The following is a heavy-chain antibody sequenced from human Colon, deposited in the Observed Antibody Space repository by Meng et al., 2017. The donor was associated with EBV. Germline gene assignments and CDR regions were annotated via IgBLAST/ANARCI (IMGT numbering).Heavy chain of an antibody. CDR1: GASISSGASF. D-gene: IGHD2-2*01. Sequence: HVQPQEAGPGLVQPSQTLSFTCTVFGASISSGASFWSWIRQPPGKGLEWIGYMDYRGSTFYNPSLKSRVTISVDTSKNQFSLKLSSVIAADTAVYFCARGELLWDYWGQGTLVTVSS. CDR3: ARGELLWDY. J-gene: IGHJ4*02. CDR2: MDYRGST. V-gene: IGHV4-30-4*01.